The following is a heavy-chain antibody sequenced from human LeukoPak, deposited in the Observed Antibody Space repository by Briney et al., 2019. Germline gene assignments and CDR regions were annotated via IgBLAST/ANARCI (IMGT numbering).Heavy chain of an antibody. CDR1: GFTVSSHY. CDR2: IYTGGST. V-gene: IGHV3-53*01. CDR3: ARGIYGQYYFDF. D-gene: IGHD3-10*01. Sequence: PGGSLRLSCAASGFTVSSHYMTCVRQAPGKGLDWVSVIYTGGSTYYADSVRGRFTISRDTSKNTLYLQMNRLRAEDTAVYYCARGIYGQYYFDFWGQGTLVTVSS. J-gene: IGHJ4*02.